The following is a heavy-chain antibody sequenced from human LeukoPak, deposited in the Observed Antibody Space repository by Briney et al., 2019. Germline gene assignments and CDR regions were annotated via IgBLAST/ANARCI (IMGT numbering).Heavy chain of an antibody. CDR2: IYHSGST. CDR3: ARGGAARLHFQN. J-gene: IGHJ1*01. Sequence: SQTLSLTCAVSGGSINSGGYSWNWIRQPPGKGLEWIGYIYHSGSTNYNPSLQSRVTISVDTSKNQFSLNLNSVTAADTAVYYCARGGAARLHFQNWGQGTLVTVSS. V-gene: IGHV4-61*08. CDR1: GGSINSGGYS. D-gene: IGHD6-6*01.